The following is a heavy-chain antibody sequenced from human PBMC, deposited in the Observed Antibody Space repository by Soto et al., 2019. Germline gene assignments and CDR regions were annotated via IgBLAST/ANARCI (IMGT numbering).Heavy chain of an antibody. Sequence: PSETLSLTCTVSGGSISSYYWSWIRQPAGKGLEWIGRIYTSGSTNYNPSLKSRVTMSVDTSKNQFSLKLSSVTAADTAVYYCARVGDIVVVGPWFDPWGQGTLVTVSS. D-gene: IGHD2-2*01. CDR3: ARVGDIVVVGPWFDP. CDR2: IYTSGST. V-gene: IGHV4-4*07. J-gene: IGHJ5*02. CDR1: GGSISSYY.